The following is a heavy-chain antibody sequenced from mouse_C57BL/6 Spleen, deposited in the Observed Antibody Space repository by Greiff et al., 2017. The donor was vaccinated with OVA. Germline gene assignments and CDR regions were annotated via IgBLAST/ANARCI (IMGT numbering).Heavy chain of an antibody. Sequence: EVKLQESGPELVKPGASVKISCKASGYSFTGYYMNWVKQSPEKSLEWIGEINPSTGGTTYNQKFKAKATLTVDKSSSTAYMQLKSLTSEDSAVYYCARYGYGSSYGSAMDYWGQGTSVTVSS. J-gene: IGHJ4*01. CDR1: GYSFTGYY. V-gene: IGHV1-42*01. CDR2: INPSTGGT. CDR3: ARYGYGSSYGSAMDY. D-gene: IGHD1-1*01.